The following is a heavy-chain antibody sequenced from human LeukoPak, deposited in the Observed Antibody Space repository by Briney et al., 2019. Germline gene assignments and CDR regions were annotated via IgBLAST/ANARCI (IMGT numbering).Heavy chain of an antibody. CDR2: MNPISGNT. D-gene: IGHD2-2*01. CDR3: ARDPRGGYADY. Sequence: ASVKVSYKASGYTFSNNDINWVRQATGQGLEWMGWMNPISGNTGFAQKFQGRVTITRITSISTAYMEMSSLRSDDTAVYYCARDPRGGYADYWGQGTLVTVSS. V-gene: IGHV1-8*03. CDR1: GYTFSNND. J-gene: IGHJ4*02.